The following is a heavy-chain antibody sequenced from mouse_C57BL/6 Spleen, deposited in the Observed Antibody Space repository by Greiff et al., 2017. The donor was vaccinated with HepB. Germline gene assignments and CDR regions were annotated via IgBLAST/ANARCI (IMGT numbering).Heavy chain of an antibody. V-gene: IGHV1-26*01. D-gene: IGHD2-4*01. CDR3: ARGRYYDYDAWFAY. J-gene: IGHJ3*01. CDR2: INPNNGGT. Sequence: VQLQQSGPELVKPGASVKISCKASGYTFTDYYMNWVKQSHGKSLEWIGDINPNNGGTSYNQKFKGKATLTVDKSSSTAYMELRSLTSEDSAVYYCARGRYYDYDAWFAYWGQGTLVTVSA. CDR1: GYTFTDYY.